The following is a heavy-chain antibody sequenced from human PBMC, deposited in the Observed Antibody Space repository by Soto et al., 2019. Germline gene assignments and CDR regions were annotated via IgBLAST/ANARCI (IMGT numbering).Heavy chain of an antibody. Sequence: SETLSLTCTVSSGSISSYNWNWVRQPPEKGLEWIGFINYSGSTHYNPSLKSRVTISLDTSKNQFSLKLNSVTAADTAVYYCARENYYALDYWGPGTLVTVSS. CDR2: INYSGST. CDR3: ARENYYALDY. D-gene: IGHD3-10*01. V-gene: IGHV4-59*01. J-gene: IGHJ4*02. CDR1: SGSISSYN.